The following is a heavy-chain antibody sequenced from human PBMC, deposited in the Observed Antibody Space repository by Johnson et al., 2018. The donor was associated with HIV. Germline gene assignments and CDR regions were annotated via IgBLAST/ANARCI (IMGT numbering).Heavy chain of an antibody. Sequence: QVQLVESGGGLVQPGGSLRLSCAASGFTFSSYWMHWVRQAPGKGLEWVAVISYDGSNKYYADSVKGRFTISRDNSKNTLYLQMGSLRAEDMAVYYCAKDWGERYFDWTYDAFDIWGQGTMVTVSS. CDR3: AKDWGERYFDWTYDAFDI. J-gene: IGHJ3*02. V-gene: IGHV3-30*14. CDR1: GFTFSSYW. CDR2: ISYDGSNK. D-gene: IGHD3-9*01.